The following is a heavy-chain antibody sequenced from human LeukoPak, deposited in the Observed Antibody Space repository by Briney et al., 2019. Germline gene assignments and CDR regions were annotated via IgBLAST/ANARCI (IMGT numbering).Heavy chain of an antibody. CDR1: GGSFSGYY. CDR2: INHSGST. J-gene: IGHJ5*02. Sequence: SETLSLTCAVYGGSFSGYYWSWIRQPPGKGLEWIGEINHSGSTNYNPSLKSRVTISVDTSKNQFSLKLSSVTAADTAVYYCARGITRPLVGFDPWGQGTLVTVSS. D-gene: IGHD1-20*01. CDR3: ARGITRPLVGFDP. V-gene: IGHV4-34*01.